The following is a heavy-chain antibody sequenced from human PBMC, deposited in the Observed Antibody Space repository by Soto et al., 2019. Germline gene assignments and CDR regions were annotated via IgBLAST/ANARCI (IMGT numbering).Heavy chain of an antibody. V-gene: IGHV1-69*01. CDR2: IIPIFGTA. D-gene: IGHD2-21*02. J-gene: IGHJ4*02. CDR1: LWPLNSYD. Sequence: VTVAYQPCLWPLNSYDYIWVRRAAGQGLKWKGGIIPIFGTANYAQKIQGRDTITADEPTMTAYTELSSVRSEDTGVYYCERVTAESTAWFDYWGQGTLVTVSS. CDR3: ERVTAESTAWFDY.